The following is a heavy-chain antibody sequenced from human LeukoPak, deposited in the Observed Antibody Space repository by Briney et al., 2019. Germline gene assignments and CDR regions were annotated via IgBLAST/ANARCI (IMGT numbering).Heavy chain of an antibody. CDR2: IYTSGST. Sequence: SQTLSLTCTVSGGSISSGSYYWSWIRQPAGKGLEWIGRIYTSGSTNYNPSLKSRVTISVDTSKNQLSLKLSSVTAADTAVYYCARFRIAVANFDYWGQGTLVTVSS. J-gene: IGHJ4*02. V-gene: IGHV4-61*02. CDR3: ARFRIAVANFDY. D-gene: IGHD6-19*01. CDR1: GGSISSGSYY.